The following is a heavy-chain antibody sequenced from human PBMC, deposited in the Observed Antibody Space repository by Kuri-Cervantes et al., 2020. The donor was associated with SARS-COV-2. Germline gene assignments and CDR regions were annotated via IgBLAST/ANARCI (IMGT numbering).Heavy chain of an antibody. CDR3: ARLKAGQFDY. CDR2: IYHSGST. CDR1: GYSISSGYY. J-gene: IGHJ4*02. V-gene: IGHV4-38-2*01. Sequence: GSLRLSCAVSGYSISSGYYWGWIRQPPGKGLEWIGSIYHSGSTYYNPSLKSRVTISVDTSKNQFPLKLSSVTAADTAVYYCARLKAGQFDYWGQGTLVTVSS.